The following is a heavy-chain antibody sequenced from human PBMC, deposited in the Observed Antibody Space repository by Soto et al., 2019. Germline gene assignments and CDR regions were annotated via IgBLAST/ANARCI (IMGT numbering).Heavy chain of an antibody. CDR1: GGSISSGGSS. CDR2: IYHSGST. D-gene: IGHD4-17*01. CDR3: PRGNYGGKN. V-gene: IGHV4-30-2*01. J-gene: IGHJ4*02. Sequence: SETLSLTCAVSGGSISSGGSSWTWIRQPPGKGLEWIGYIYHSGSTYYNPSLKSRVTISVDTSKNQFSLKLSSVTAADTAVYYCPRGNYGGKNWGQGTLVTVSS.